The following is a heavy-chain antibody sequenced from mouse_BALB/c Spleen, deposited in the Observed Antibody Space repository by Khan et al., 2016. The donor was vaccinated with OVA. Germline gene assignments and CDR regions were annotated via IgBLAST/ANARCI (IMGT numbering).Heavy chain of an antibody. CDR2: ISSGGDYT. D-gene: IGHD4-1*01. CDR1: GFTFSSYS. CDR3: SSHLTGSFAY. V-gene: IGHV5-6*01. J-gene: IGHJ3*01. Sequence: EVELVESGGDLVKPGGSLKLSCAASGFTFSSYSMSWVRQTPDKRLEWVASISSGGDYTYYPDIVKGRFTISRDNAKNTLYIEMSSLKSEDTGMYYCSSHLTGSFAYWGQGTLVTVSA.